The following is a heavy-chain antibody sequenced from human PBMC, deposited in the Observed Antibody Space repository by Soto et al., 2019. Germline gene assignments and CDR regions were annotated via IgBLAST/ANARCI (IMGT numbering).Heavy chain of an antibody. Sequence: SQTLSLTCAISGDSVSSNSAAWNWIRQSPSRGLEWLGRTYYRSKWYNDYAVSVKSRITINPDTSKNQFSLQLNSVTPEDTAVYYCARVAYYDFWSGYTVFDYWDQGTLVTVSS. V-gene: IGHV6-1*01. J-gene: IGHJ4*02. CDR1: GDSVSSNSAA. CDR2: TYYRSKWYN. CDR3: ARVAYYDFWSGYTVFDY. D-gene: IGHD3-3*01.